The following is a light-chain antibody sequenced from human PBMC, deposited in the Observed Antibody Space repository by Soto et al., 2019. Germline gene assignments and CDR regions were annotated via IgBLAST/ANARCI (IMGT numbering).Light chain of an antibody. CDR3: QRYSCSLWT. CDR2: SAS. J-gene: IGKJ1*01. CDR1: HSVSSSY. Sequence: EIVLTQSPGTLSVSPGERATLSCRVGHSVSSSYLAWYQQKPGQAPRLLIYSASSRATGIPDRFSGSWWGADYTLTSSILDAEDSAIYCYQRYSCSLWTFGQGTKVDIK. V-gene: IGKV3-20*01.